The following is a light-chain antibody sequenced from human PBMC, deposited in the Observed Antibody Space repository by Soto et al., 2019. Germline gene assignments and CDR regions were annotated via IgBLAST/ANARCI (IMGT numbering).Light chain of an antibody. CDR1: SSDVGAYDH. CDR2: DVS. J-gene: IGLJ2*01. V-gene: IGLV2-11*01. CDR3: CSYAGDLAL. Sequence: QSALTQPSSMSGSPGQSITISCTGTSSDVGAYDHVSWHQQRPGRAPKVLISDVSKRPSGVPDRFSGSKSGNTASLTISGLQAEDEADYYCCSYAGDLALFGGGTKLTVL.